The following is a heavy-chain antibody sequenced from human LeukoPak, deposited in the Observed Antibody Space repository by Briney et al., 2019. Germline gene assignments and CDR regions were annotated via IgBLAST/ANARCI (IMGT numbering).Heavy chain of an antibody. CDR3: ARDSGYGGFDY. Sequence: SETLSLTCAVYGGSFSGCYWSWIRQPPGKGLEWIGEINHSGSTNYNPSLKSRVTISVDTSKNQFSLKLSSVTAADTAVYYCARDSGYGGFDYWGQGTLVTVSS. J-gene: IGHJ4*02. D-gene: IGHD4-23*01. V-gene: IGHV4-34*01. CDR2: INHSGST. CDR1: GGSFSGCY.